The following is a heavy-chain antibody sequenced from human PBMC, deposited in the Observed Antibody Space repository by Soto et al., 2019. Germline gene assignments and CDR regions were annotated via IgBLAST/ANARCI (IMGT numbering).Heavy chain of an antibody. CDR2: ISYDGSNK. J-gene: IGHJ3*02. V-gene: IGHV3-30-3*01. CDR1: GFTFSSYA. D-gene: IGHD2-8*02. CDR3: ARVAFWSEAYDAFDI. Sequence: QVQLVESGGGVVQPGRSLRLSCAASGFTFSSYAMHWVRQAPGKGLEWVAVISYDGSNKYYADSVKGRLTISRDNSKNTLYLQMNSLRAEDTAVYYCARVAFWSEAYDAFDIWGQGTLVTASS.